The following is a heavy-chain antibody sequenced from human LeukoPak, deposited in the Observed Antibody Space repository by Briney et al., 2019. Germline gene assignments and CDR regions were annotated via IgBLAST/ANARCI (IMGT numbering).Heavy chain of an antibody. CDR3: ARDQWLDY. CDR2: IGTSGNTI. J-gene: IGHJ4*02. D-gene: IGHD6-19*01. Sequence: PGGSLRLSCAASGFTFSGYIMNWVRQAPGKGLKWVSFIGTSGNTIYYADYVKGRFTVSRDNAKNSLYLQMNSLRAEDTAVYYCARDQWLDYWGQGTLVTVSS. V-gene: IGHV3-48*04. CDR1: GFTFSGYI.